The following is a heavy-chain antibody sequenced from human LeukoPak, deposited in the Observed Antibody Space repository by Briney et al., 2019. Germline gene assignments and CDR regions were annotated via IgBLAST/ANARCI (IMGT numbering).Heavy chain of an antibody. J-gene: IGHJ4*02. CDR2: IKQDGSET. Sequence: GGSLRLSCAAFRFTFSSYWMSWVRQAPGKGLEWVASIKQDGSETYYVDSVKGRFTISRDNAKNSLYLQMNSLRAEDTAVYYCARGLNYYDSSGIDYWGQGTLVTVSS. CDR1: RFTFSSYW. D-gene: IGHD3-22*01. CDR3: ARGLNYYDSSGIDY. V-gene: IGHV3-7*01.